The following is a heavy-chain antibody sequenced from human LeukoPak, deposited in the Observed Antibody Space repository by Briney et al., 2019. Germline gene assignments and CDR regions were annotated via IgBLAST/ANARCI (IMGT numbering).Heavy chain of an antibody. CDR2: IYYSGST. D-gene: IGHD6-19*01. V-gene: IGHV4-59*01. Sequence: SETLSLTCTVSGGSISSYYWSWIRQPPGKGLEWIGYIYYSGSTNYNPSLKSRVTISVDTSKNQFSLKLSSVTAADTAVYYCARGLSSGWYAGDAFDIWAKGQWSPSLQ. J-gene: IGHJ3*02. CDR1: GGSISSYY. CDR3: ARGLSSGWYAGDAFDI.